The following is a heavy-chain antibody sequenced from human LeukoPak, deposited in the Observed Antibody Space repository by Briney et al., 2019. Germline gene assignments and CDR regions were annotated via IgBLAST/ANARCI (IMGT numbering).Heavy chain of an antibody. CDR3: ARAVSNDYAAH. CDR2: IYDGGST. V-gene: IGHV3-53*01. Sequence: QPGGSLRLSCAASGFTVSNNYMSWVRQAPGKGLEWVSIIYDGGSTYYADSAKGRFTMSRDNSKNTLYLQMNSLRAEDTAVYYCARAVSNDYAAHWGQGTLVTVSS. D-gene: IGHD4-17*01. CDR1: GFTVSNNY. J-gene: IGHJ4*02.